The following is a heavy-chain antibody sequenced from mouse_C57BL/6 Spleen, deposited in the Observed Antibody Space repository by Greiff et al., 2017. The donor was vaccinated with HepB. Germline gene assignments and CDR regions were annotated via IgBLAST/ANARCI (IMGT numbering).Heavy chain of an antibody. CDR3: ARNEGSSGLYYFDY. J-gene: IGHJ2*01. CDR1: GYTFTSYW. V-gene: IGHV1-50*01. Sequence: QVQLQQPGAELVKPGASVKLSCKASGYTFTSYWMQWVKQRPGQGLEWIGEIDPSDSYTNYNQKFKGKATLTVDTSSSTAYMQLSSLTSEDSAVYYGARNEGSSGLYYFDYWGQGTTLTVSS. CDR2: IDPSDSYT. D-gene: IGHD3-2*02.